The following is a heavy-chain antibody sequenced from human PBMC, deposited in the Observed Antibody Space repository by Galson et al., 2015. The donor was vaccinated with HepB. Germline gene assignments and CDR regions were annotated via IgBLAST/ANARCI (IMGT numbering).Heavy chain of an antibody. Sequence: SLRLSCAASGFTFSSYAMSWVRQAPGKGLEWVSAISGSGGSTYYADSVKGRFTISRDNSKNTLYLQMNSLRAEDTAVYYCVSLGRIVGAKPYNWFDPWGQGTLVTVFS. CDR1: GFTFSSYA. J-gene: IGHJ5*02. CDR3: VSLGRIVGAKPYNWFDP. CDR2: ISGSGGST. D-gene: IGHD1-26*01. V-gene: IGHV3-23*01.